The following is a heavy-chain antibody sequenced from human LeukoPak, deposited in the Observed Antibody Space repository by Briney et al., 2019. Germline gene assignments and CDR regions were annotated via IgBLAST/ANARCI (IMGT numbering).Heavy chain of an antibody. V-gene: IGHV5-51*01. Sequence: GGSLKISCKVSGYIFSNYWIVWVRQMPGKGLEWTGIIYPGDSETRYSPSFQGQVTISVDKSISTAYLQWSSLKASHTAMYYCARRGDGYSLDSWGRGTLVTVSS. CDR3: ARRGDGYSLDS. J-gene: IGHJ4*02. CDR2: IYPGDSET. D-gene: IGHD5-24*01. CDR1: GYIFSNYW.